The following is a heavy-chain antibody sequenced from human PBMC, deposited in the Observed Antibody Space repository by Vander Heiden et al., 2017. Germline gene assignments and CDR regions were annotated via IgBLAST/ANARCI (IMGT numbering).Heavy chain of an antibody. V-gene: IGHV3-33*01. CDR2: IGYDGSNK. J-gene: IGHJ4*02. Sequence: QVQLVESGGGVVQPGRSLRLSCAASEFTFSTYGMHWVRQAPGKGLEWVAVIGYDGSNKYYADSVKGRFTISRDNSKNTLSLQMNSLRAEDTAVYYCARGNGGGNALDSWGQGTLVTVSS. CDR1: EFTFSTYG. D-gene: IGHD2-15*01. CDR3: ARGNGGGNALDS.